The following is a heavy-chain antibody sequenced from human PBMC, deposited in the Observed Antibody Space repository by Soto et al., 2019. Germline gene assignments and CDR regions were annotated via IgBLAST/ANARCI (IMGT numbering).Heavy chain of an antibody. J-gene: IGHJ5*02. D-gene: IGHD3-10*01. CDR3: VSPHSESSNAFDL. Sequence: GGSVRLSCAASGFSFSHYAMHWVRQPPGKGLEWVALISYDGENQYFTDSVRGRFTISRDNSKTAVYLEMNDLRLDDTATYYCVSPHSESSNAFDLWGQGTLVTVS. CDR1: GFSFSHYA. V-gene: IGHV3-30*04. CDR2: ISYDGENQ.